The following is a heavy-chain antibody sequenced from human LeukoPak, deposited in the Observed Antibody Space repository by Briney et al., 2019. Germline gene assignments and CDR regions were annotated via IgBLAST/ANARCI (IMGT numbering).Heavy chain of an antibody. Sequence: ASVKVSCKASGYTFTSYYMHWVRQAPGQGLEWMGIINPSAGSTTYAQKFQGRVTMTRDTSTSTVYMELSSLRSDDTAVYYCARALRGSAPRRRGDWFDPWGQGTLVTVSS. V-gene: IGHV1-46*01. CDR1: GYTFTSYY. D-gene: IGHD3-10*01. CDR3: ARALRGSAPRRRGDWFDP. CDR2: INPSAGST. J-gene: IGHJ5*02.